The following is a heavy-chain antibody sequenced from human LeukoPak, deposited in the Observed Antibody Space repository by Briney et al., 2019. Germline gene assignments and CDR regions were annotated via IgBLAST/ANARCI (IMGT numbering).Heavy chain of an antibody. Sequence: SETLSLTCTVSGGSISSSSYYWGWIRQPPGKGLEWIGSIYYSGSTYYNPSLKSRVTTSVDTSKNQFSLKLSSVTAADTAVYYCARDFGYYDSSGQAPYYYYYYYMDVWGKGTTVTVS. D-gene: IGHD3-22*01. CDR2: IYYSGST. CDR1: GGSISSSSYY. V-gene: IGHV4-39*07. CDR3: ARDFGYYDSSGQAPYYYYYYYMDV. J-gene: IGHJ6*03.